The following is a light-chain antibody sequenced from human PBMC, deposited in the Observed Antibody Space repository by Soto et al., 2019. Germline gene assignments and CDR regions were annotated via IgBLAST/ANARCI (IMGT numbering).Light chain of an antibody. V-gene: IGLV1-51*01. CDR2: DSN. CDR1: SSNIGNNY. CDR3: ATWDRSLTWEV. J-gene: IGLJ2*01. Sequence: QSVLTQPPSVSAAPGQKVTISCSGSSSNIGNNYVSWFQQLPGTAPKLLIYDSNKRPSGIPDRFSGSKSGTSATLDITGLQTGDEADYYCATWDRSLTWEVFGGGTKVTVL.